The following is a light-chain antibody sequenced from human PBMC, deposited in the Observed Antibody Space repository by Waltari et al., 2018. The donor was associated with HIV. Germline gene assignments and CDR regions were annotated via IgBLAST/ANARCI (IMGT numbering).Light chain of an antibody. V-gene: IGLV1-47*01. CDR1: SSNIGSNL. J-gene: IGLJ3*02. CDR2: RNN. CDR3: AAWDDSLREV. Sequence: QSVLTQPPSASGTPGHSVTISCSRSSSNIGSNLFSWYQQLPGAAPKLLIYRNNQRPSGVPDRFSGSKSGTSASLAISGLRSEDEADYYCAAWDDSLREVFGGGTKLTVL.